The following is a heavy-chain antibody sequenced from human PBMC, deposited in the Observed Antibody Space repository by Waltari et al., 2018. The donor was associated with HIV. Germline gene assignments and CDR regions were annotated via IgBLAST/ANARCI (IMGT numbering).Heavy chain of an antibody. CDR2: IDQSGAS. J-gene: IGHJ6*02. V-gene: IGHV4-34*02. CDR3: ARGPSLRAFRGNLYFNSSLDV. Sequence: QVQLQHWGAGQVKPSETLSLTCLMSGGSFSGFYWTWVRHSPGKGREWIGEIDQSGASRFNPSLKRRITISMDTSRSHFALKLSPVSPADTAVYYCARGPSLRAFRGNLYFNSSLDVWGQGTTVTVSS. CDR1: GGSFSGFY. D-gene: IGHD1-1*01.